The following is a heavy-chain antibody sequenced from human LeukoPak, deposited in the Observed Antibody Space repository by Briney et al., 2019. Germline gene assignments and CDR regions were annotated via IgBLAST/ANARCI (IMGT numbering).Heavy chain of an antibody. CDR1: GFIVSSKY. Sequence: GGSLRLSCAASGFIVSSKYMSWVRQAPGKGLEWVSVIYSGGSTYYAASVEGRFTISRDNSKNTVYLQMNNLKVDDTAVYYCARAGPLDYWGQGTLVTVSS. J-gene: IGHJ4*02. CDR2: IYSGGST. V-gene: IGHV3-53*01. CDR3: ARAGPLDY.